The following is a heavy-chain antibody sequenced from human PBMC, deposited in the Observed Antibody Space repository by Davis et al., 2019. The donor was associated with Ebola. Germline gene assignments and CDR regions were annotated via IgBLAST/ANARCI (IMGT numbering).Heavy chain of an antibody. CDR3: ARSPDYGGYELDY. V-gene: IGHV4-61*09. Sequence: PSETLSLTCTVSGGSISSGSYYWSWIRQPAGKGLEWIGHIYTSGSTNYNPSLKSRVTMSVDTSKNQFSLKLSSVTAADTAVYYCARSPDYGGYELDYWGQGTLVTVSS. CDR1: GGSISSGSYY. J-gene: IGHJ4*02. D-gene: IGHD4-17*01. CDR2: IYTSGST.